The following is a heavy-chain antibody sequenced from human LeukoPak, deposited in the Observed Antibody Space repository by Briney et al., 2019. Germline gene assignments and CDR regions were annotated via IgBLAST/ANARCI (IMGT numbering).Heavy chain of an antibody. CDR1: GFTFSNAW. CDR3: ATDFYDST. V-gene: IGHV3-15*07. D-gene: IGHD3-22*01. CDR2: IRSNSDGGTI. J-gene: IGHJ5*02. Sequence: GGSLRLSCATSGFTFSNAWMNWVRQAPGKGVEWVGRIRSNSDGGTIDYAAPVKGRFTLSRDDSKTTLYPQMNSLQTEDTAVYYCATDFYDSTWGQGTLVTVSS.